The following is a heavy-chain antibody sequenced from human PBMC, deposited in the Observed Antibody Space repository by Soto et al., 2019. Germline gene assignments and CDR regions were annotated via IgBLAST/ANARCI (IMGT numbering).Heavy chain of an antibody. V-gene: IGHV4-38-2*01. D-gene: IGHD3-10*01. CDR2: IYHTGTT. CDR3: AXXXXXXGSGTYYIDY. CDR1: GDSITTATY. J-gene: IGHJ4*02. Sequence: QLQLQESGPGLVQPSETLSLTCAVSGDSITTATYWGWIRQPPGKGLQWIGSIYHTGTTYYTPSLESRVFXSVDXSXXQFSXKXXSVTAADTAVYYCAXXXXXXGSGTYYIDYWGQGTLVTVSS.